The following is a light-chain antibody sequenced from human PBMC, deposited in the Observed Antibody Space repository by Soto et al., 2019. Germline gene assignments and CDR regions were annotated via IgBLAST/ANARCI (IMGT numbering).Light chain of an antibody. CDR2: GAS. Sequence: ENVLTQSPGTLSLSPGERATLSCRASQSVTGNYLAWYQQKPGQAPRLLVYGASSRATGIPDRFSGSGSGTDFTLTISRLVPDDFAVYYGHQYGASPLPGDSPLPFGGGTKVEIK. V-gene: IGKV3-20*01. CDR1: QSVTGNY. J-gene: IGKJ4*01. CDR3: HQYGASPLPGDSPLP.